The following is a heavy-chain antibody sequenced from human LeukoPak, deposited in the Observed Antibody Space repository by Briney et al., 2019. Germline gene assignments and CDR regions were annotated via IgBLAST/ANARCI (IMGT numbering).Heavy chain of an antibody. CDR3: ARGRAIVGATFGTDY. D-gene: IGHD1-26*01. J-gene: IGHJ4*02. CDR2: ISHSGST. Sequence: SETLSLTCAVYGGSFSVYYWGWIRHPPGRGREWIGEISHSGSTNYNPCPKSRVPIPVKTPKNQFSPKLSPVTPADTSVFYCARGRAIVGATFGTDYWGEGTLVTVSS. CDR1: GGSFSVYY. V-gene: IGHV4-34*01.